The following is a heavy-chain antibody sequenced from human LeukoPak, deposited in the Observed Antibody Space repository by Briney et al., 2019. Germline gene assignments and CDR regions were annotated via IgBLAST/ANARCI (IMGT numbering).Heavy chain of an antibody. D-gene: IGHD3-22*01. J-gene: IGHJ4*02. V-gene: IGHV4-59*01. CDR1: GDSISTYY. CDR2: IYYSGST. CDR3: ARGVGSGYTDE. Sequence: SETLSLTCTVSGDSISTYYWTWIRQSPGKGLEWIGYIYYSGSTNYNPSLKSRVTISVDTFKNHFSLKLTSVTAADTAVYYCARGVGSGYTDEWGQGTLVTVSS.